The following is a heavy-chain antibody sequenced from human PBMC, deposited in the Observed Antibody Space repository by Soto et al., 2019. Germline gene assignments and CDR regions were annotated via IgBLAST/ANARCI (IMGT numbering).Heavy chain of an antibody. D-gene: IGHD3-10*01. CDR1: GGSISSGGYY. Sequence: SETLSLTCTVSGGSISSGGYYWRWIRQHPGKGLEWIGYIYYSGSTYYNPSLKSRVTISVDTSKNQFSLKLSSVTAADTAVYYCARVHGSGTTRYYFDYWGQGTLVTVSS. CDR3: ARVHGSGTTRYYFDY. CDR2: IYYSGST. J-gene: IGHJ4*02. V-gene: IGHV4-31*03.